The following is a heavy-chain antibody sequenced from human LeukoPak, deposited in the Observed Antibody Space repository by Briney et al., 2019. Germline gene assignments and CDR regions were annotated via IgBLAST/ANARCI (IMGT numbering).Heavy chain of an antibody. D-gene: IGHD4-23*01. CDR3: AKDRGTTVVIDY. V-gene: IGHV3-30*18. CDR2: ISYDGSNK. J-gene: IGHJ4*02. Sequence: PGGSLRLSCAASGFNFNDYGMHWVRQAPGRGLEWVAVISYDGSNKYYTDSVEGRFTISRDNSKSTLFLQMNSLRGEDTAVYYCAKDRGTTVVIDYWGQGTLVTVSS. CDR1: GFNFNDYG.